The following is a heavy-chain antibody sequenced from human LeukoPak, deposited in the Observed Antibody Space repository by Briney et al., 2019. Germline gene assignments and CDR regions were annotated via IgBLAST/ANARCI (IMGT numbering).Heavy chain of an antibody. D-gene: IGHD3-10*02. V-gene: IGHV3-7*01. Sequence: GGSLRLSCAASGFTFSDYWMTWVRQAPGKGLEWVANIHQDGSEAYYVDSVKGRFTISRDNAKNSLYLQMNSLRAEDTAVYYCAELGITMIGGVWGKGTTVTISS. CDR2: IHQDGSEA. J-gene: IGHJ6*04. CDR1: GFTFSDYW. CDR3: AELGITMIGGV.